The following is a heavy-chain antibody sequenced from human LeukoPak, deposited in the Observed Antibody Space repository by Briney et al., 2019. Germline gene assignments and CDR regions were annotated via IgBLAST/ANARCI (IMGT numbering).Heavy chain of an antibody. CDR3: ARGDGSSWYEY. V-gene: IGHV1-2*02. CDR1: GYTFTANY. CDR2: MNSNSGAT. J-gene: IGHJ4*02. D-gene: IGHD6-13*01. Sequence: VASMKVSCKACGYTFTANYMHWVRRAPGQGLVWMGWMNSNSGATNYAQRFQGRVTMTRDTSISAAYMELRSLRYDDTDVYYCARGDGSSWYEYWGQGTMVTVSS.